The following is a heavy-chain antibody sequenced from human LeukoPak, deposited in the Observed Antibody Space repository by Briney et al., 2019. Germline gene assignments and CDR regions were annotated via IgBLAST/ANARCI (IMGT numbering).Heavy chain of an antibody. CDR3: ARGFVVVPAAITTQNWFDP. D-gene: IGHD2-2*02. CDR2: INPNRGGT. J-gene: IGHJ5*02. Sequence: ASVKVSCKASGYTFTGYYMHWVRQAPGQGLEWMGWINPNRGGTNYAQKFQGWVTMTRDTSTSNAYMELRRLRSDATAVYYSARGFVVVPAAITTQNWFDPWGQGTLVTVSS. CDR1: GYTFTGYY. V-gene: IGHV1-2*04.